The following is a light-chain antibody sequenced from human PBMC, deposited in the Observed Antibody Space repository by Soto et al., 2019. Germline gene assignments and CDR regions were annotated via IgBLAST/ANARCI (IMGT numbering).Light chain of an antibody. CDR3: SSYTSSSTLVV. V-gene: IGLV2-14*01. Sequence: QSVLTQPASVSGSPGQSITISCTGTSSDVGGYNYVSWYQQHPGKAPKVVIYEVSNRPSGISHRFSGSKSGNTASLTISGLQAEDEADYYCSSYTSSSTLVVFGGGTQLTVL. J-gene: IGLJ3*02. CDR1: SSDVGGYNY. CDR2: EVS.